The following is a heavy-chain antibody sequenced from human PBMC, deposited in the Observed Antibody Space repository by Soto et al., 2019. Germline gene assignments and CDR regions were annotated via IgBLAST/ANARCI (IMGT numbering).Heavy chain of an antibody. Sequence: EVRLVESGGGLVQPGGSPSLSCVASGFTLANSWMTWIRHTPGKGLEWVAYINGDGSEKSYVDSVKGRFTISRDNAKNSLDLQMNSLRAEDTAVYYCARDPSFGAFDIWGQGIVVSVSA. D-gene: IGHD3-16*01. CDR2: INGDGSEK. J-gene: IGHJ3*02. CDR3: ARDPSFGAFDI. V-gene: IGHV3-7*01. CDR1: GFTLANSW.